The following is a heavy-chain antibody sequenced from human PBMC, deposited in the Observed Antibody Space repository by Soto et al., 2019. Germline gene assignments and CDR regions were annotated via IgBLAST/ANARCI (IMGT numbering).Heavy chain of an antibody. V-gene: IGHV3-23*01. CDR1: GFTFSSYA. Sequence: GGSLRLSCAASGFTFSSYAMSWVRQAPGKGLEWVSAISGSGGSTYYADSVKGRFTISRDNSKNTLYLQMNSLRAEDTVVYYCAKVSVTIFGVVIMTDYYYYYMDVWGKGTTVTVSS. CDR2: ISGSGGST. J-gene: IGHJ6*03. CDR3: AKVSVTIFGVVIMTDYYYYYMDV. D-gene: IGHD3-3*01.